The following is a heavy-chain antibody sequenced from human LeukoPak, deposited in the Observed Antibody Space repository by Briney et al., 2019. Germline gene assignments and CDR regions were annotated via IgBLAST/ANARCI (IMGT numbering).Heavy chain of an antibody. CDR1: GFTSSSYS. D-gene: IGHD3-3*01. Sequence: GGSLRLSCAASGFTSSSYSMNWVRQAPGKGLKWVSSISSSSSYIYYADSVKGRFTISRDNAKNSLYLQMNSLRAEDTAVYYCARDRYDFWSGFDYWGQGTLVTVSS. CDR3: ARDRYDFWSGFDY. V-gene: IGHV3-21*01. J-gene: IGHJ4*02. CDR2: ISSSSSYI.